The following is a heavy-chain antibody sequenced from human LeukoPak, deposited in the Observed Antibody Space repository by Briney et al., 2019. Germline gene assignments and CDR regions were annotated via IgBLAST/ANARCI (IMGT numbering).Heavy chain of an antibody. CDR1: GYSISSGYY. CDR2: IYHSGST. CDR3: ARGRRRGYSSYNWFDP. V-gene: IGHV4-38-2*02. D-gene: IGHD5-18*01. Sequence: SETLSLTCTVSGYSISSGYYWGWVRQPPGKGLEWIGGIYHSGSTYYNPSLKSRGTISVDQSMNQSSLQLSSVPAADTAVYYCARGRRRGYSSYNWFDPWGQGTLVTVSS. J-gene: IGHJ5*02.